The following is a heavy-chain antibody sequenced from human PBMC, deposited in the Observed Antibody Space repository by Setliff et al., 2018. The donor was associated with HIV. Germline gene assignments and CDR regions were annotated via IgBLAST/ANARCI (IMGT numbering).Heavy chain of an antibody. Sequence: TLSLTCTVSGDSITSGGYFWTWIRQPPGKALEWVGYIYYSGRTSHSGSTYYNPSVASRITISGDTSKNQFSLKLTSVTAADTAIYYCARENGWLFGWFDPWGQGTPVTVSS. V-gene: IGHV4-30-4*08. D-gene: IGHD3-22*01. CDR1: GDSITSGGYF. CDR2: IYYSGRTSHSGST. CDR3: ARENGWLFGWFDP. J-gene: IGHJ5*02.